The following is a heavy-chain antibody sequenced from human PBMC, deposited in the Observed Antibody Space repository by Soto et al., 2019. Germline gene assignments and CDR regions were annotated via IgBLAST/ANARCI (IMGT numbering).Heavy chain of an antibody. V-gene: IGHV3-64*01. J-gene: IGHJ4*02. CDR1: GFTFSSYA. Sequence: PGGSLRLSCAASGFTFSSYAMHWVRQAPGKGLEYVSAISSNGGSTYYANSVKGRFTISRDNSKNTLYLQMGSLRAEDMAVYYCARDVRSWLDGPFDYWGQGTLVTVSS. D-gene: IGHD6-19*01. CDR2: ISSNGGST. CDR3: ARDVRSWLDGPFDY.